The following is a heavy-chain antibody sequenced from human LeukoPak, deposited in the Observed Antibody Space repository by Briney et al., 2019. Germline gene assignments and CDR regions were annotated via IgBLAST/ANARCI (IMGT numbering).Heavy chain of an antibody. V-gene: IGHV3-48*01. D-gene: IGHD3-10*01. Sequence: QPGGSLRLSCAASGFTFSSYSMNWVRQAPGKGLEWVSYISGRSSTKYYADSVKGRFTISRDNAENSLYLQINSLRVEDTAVYYRARVRLYSGTYSLYYWGQGTLVTVSS. CDR2: ISGRSSTK. CDR1: GFTFSSYS. CDR3: ARVRLYSGTYSLYY. J-gene: IGHJ4*02.